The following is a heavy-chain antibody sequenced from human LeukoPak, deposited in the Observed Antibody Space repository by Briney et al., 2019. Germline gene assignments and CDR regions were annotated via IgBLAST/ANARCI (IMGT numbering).Heavy chain of an antibody. D-gene: IGHD2-2*01. CDR2: IYYSGST. CDR1: GGSISSGGYY. CDR3: ARGPTARWYQLLWKGAFDI. J-gene: IGHJ3*02. V-gene: IGHV4-31*03. Sequence: SETLSLTCTVSGGSISSGGYYWSWIRQHPGKGLEWIGYIYYSGSTYYNPSLKSRVTISVDTSKNQFSLKLSSVTAADTAVYYCARGPTARWYQLLWKGAFDIWGQGTMVTVSS.